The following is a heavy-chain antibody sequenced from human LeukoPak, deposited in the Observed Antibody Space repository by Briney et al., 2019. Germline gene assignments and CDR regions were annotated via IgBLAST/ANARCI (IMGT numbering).Heavy chain of an antibody. D-gene: IGHD3-22*01. J-gene: IGHJ4*02. CDR3: ASSSGYYLAFDY. V-gene: IGHV3-48*03. CDR2: ISSSGSTI. CDR1: GFAFSSYA. Sequence: GGSLRLSCTASGFAFSSYAMAWVRQAPGKGLEWVSYISSSGSTIYYADSVKGRFTIPRDNAKNSLYLQMNSLRAEDTAVYYCASSSGYYLAFDYWGQGTLVTVSS.